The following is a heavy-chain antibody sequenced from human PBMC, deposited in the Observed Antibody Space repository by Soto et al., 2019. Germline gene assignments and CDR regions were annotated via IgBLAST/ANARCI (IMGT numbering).Heavy chain of an antibody. CDR1: GGSISSGDYY. D-gene: IGHD3-3*01. J-gene: IGHJ2*01. CDR2: IYDSGST. Sequence: QVQLQESGPGLVKPSQTLSLTCTVSGGSISSGDYYWSWIRQPPGKGLEWIGYIYDSGSTYYTPSLKSRVTRSADTAKNKFSLKLSSVTAADTAVYYCARAKTDYDFWSGCCFVLWGRGTLVTVFS. CDR3: ARAKTDYDFWSGCCFVL. V-gene: IGHV4-30-4*01.